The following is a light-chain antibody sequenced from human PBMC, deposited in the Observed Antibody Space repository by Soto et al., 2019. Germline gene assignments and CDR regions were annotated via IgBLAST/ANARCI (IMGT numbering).Light chain of an antibody. CDR1: QSISSW. Sequence: DIQMTQSPSNLSASVGDRITITCRASQSISSWLAWYQQKPGKAPKLLIYKASSLESGVPSGFSGSGSGTEFTLTISSLQPDDSATYYCQHYHSYPYTFGQGTKLEIK. CDR2: KAS. V-gene: IGKV1-5*03. CDR3: QHYHSYPYT. J-gene: IGKJ2*01.